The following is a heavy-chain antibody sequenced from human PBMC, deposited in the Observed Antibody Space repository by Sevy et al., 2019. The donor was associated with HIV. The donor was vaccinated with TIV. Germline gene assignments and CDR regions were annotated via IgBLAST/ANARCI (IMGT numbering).Heavy chain of an antibody. Sequence: GGSLRLSCAASGFTFSSYSMNWVRQAPGKGLEWVSSISSSSSYIYYADSVKGRFTISRDNAKNSLYLQMNSLRAEDTAVYYCARGRPGRSSWFKGADYWGQGTLVTVSS. J-gene: IGHJ4*02. D-gene: IGHD6-13*01. CDR2: ISSSSSYI. CDR3: ARGRPGRSSWFKGADY. CDR1: GFTFSSYS. V-gene: IGHV3-21*01.